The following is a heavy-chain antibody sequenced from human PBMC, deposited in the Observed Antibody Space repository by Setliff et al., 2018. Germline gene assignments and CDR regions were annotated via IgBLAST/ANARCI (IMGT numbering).Heavy chain of an antibody. CDR3: FGAGTCSY. V-gene: IGHV3-7*01. CDR1: GFTYKNDW. D-gene: IGHD3-10*01. Sequence: PGGSLRLSCGASGFTYKNDWVSWVRQAPGKGLEWLASINPDGSEKYYVDSVKGRFTISRDNAWNSLSLQMNSLRTEDTAVYYCFGAGTCSYWGQGTQVTVSS. J-gene: IGHJ4*02. CDR2: INPDGSEK.